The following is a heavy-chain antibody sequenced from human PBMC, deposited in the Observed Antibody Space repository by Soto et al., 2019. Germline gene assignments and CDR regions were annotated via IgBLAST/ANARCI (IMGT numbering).Heavy chain of an antibody. CDR1: GGTFSNYA. Sequence: GASVKVSCKASGGTFSNYAINWVRQAPGQGLEWMGAIIPIFGTPNYAQNFQGRVTITADESTSTVYMDLRSFRSEDTAVYYCAGSGSGYAGQFDYWGQGTPVTVSS. J-gene: IGHJ4*02. D-gene: IGHD3-22*01. CDR2: IIPIFGTP. CDR3: AGSGSGYAGQFDY. V-gene: IGHV1-69*13.